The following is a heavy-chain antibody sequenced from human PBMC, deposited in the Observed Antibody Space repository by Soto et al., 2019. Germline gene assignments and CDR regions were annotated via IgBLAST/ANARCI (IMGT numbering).Heavy chain of an antibody. J-gene: IGHJ4*02. CDR2: IIPIFDAT. V-gene: IGHV1-69*01. Sequence: QVQMVQSGAEVKKPGSSARVSCKVSGGTFSRHSISWVRQAPGQGLEWMGGIIPIFDATQYAQKFQGRLTITADESTTTCHMDLSGLRPEDTGIYYCERDLTSVRGSWGQGTLVTVS. CDR3: ERDLTSVRGS. CDR1: GGTFSRHS. D-gene: IGHD3-10*01.